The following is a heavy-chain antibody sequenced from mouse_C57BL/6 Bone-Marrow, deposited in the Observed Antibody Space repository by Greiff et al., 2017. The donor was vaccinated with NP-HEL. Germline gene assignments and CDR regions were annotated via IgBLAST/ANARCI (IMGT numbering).Heavy chain of an antibody. CDR2: IYPGDGDT. CDR3: AREGAYSNYKGYYYAMDY. J-gene: IGHJ4*01. V-gene: IGHV1-80*01. CDR1: GYAFSSYW. D-gene: IGHD2-5*01. Sequence: QVQLQQSGAELVKPGASVKISCKASGYAFSSYWMNWVKQRPGKGLEWIGQIYPGDGDTNYNGKFKGKATLTADKSSSTAYMQLSSLTSEDSAVYFCAREGAYSNYKGYYYAMDYWGQGTSVTVSS.